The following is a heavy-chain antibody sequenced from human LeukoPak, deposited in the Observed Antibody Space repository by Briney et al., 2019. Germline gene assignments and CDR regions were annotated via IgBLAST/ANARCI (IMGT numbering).Heavy chain of an antibody. CDR1: GLTVSSNY. J-gene: IGHJ4*02. CDR2: TYSGGST. CDR3: AGGLGYARSY. Sequence: GGSLRLSCVPSGLTVSSNYMSWVRQAPGKGLEWVSVTYSGGSTDYADSVKGKFTISRDNSKNTLYLQMNSLRVEDTAVYYCAGGLGYARSYWGQGTLVTVSS. D-gene: IGHD2-2*01. V-gene: IGHV3-66*01.